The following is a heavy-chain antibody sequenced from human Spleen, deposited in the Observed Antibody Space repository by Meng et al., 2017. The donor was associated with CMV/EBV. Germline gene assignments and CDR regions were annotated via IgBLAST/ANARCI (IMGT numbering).Heavy chain of an antibody. CDR2: ISSSSYI. CDR3: ARGPNWNDDGEYFDY. D-gene: IGHD1-1*01. J-gene: IGHJ4*02. V-gene: IGHV3-21*01. Sequence: SGFTFSSYSMNWVRQAPGKGLEWVSSISSSSYIYYADSVKGRFTISRDNAKNSLYLQMNSLRAEDTAVYYCARGPNWNDDGEYFDYWGQGTLVTVSS. CDR1: GFTFSSYS.